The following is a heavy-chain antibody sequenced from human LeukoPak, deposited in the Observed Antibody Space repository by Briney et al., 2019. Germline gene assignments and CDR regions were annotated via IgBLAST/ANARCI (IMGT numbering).Heavy chain of an antibody. Sequence: SETLSLTCTVSSGSISGYYWGWIRQPPGKGLEWMGYVYHRGTTNYNPSLKSRVIISVDTSKNQFSLRLSSVTPADTALYYCARDRFDFPGAFDVWNLGTMVIVSS. J-gene: IGHJ3*01. CDR2: VYHRGTT. CDR3: ARDRFDFPGAFDV. D-gene: IGHD5-12*01. CDR1: SGSISGYY. V-gene: IGHV4-59*01.